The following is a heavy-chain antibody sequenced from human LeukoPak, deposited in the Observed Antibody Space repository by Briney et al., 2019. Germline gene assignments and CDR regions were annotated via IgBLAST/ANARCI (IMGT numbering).Heavy chain of an antibody. D-gene: IGHD6-13*01. CDR3: AKGGYSKSWSRLDP. V-gene: IGHV3-23*01. CDR1: GFTFSSYA. Sequence: PGGSLRLSCAASGFTFSSYAMSWVRQAPGKGLEWVSTISGSGGSTYYADSVKGWFTISRDNSKNTLYLQMNSLRAEDTAVYYCAKGGYSKSWSRLDPWGQGTLVTVSS. CDR2: ISGSGGST. J-gene: IGHJ5*02.